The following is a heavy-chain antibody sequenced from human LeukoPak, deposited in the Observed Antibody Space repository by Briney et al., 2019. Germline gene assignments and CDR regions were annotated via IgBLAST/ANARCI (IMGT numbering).Heavy chain of an antibody. Sequence: PGGSLRLSCAASGFTFSSYAMSWVRQAPGKGLEWVSAISGSGGSTYYADSVKGRFTISRDNSKNTLYLQMNSLRAEDTAVYYCAKSSSWRWLQSFYFDYWGQGTLVTVSS. V-gene: IGHV3-23*01. CDR2: ISGSGGST. CDR3: AKSSSWRWLQSFYFDY. D-gene: IGHD5-24*01. J-gene: IGHJ4*02. CDR1: GFTFSSYA.